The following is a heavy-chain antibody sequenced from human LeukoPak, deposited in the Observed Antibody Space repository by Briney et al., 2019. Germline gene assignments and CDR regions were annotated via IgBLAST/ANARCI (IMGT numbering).Heavy chain of an antibody. V-gene: IGHV3-21*01. D-gene: IGHD3-16*01. J-gene: IGHJ4*02. CDR3: ARDGPRGSDY. CDR2: ISSSSSYL. CDR1: GFTFSSYS. Sequence: GGSLRLSCAASGFTFSSYSMNWVRQAPGKGLEWVSSISSSSSYLYYADSVKGRFTISRDNAKNSLYLQMNSLRAEDTAVYYCARDGPRGSDYWGQGTLVTVSS.